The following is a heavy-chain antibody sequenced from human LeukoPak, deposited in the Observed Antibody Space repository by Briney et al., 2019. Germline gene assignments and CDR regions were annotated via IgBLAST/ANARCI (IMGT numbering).Heavy chain of an antibody. Sequence: SETLSLTCTVSGGSISSYYWSWIRQPPGKGLEWIGYIYYSGSTNYNPSLKSRVTISVDTSKNQFSLKLSSVTAADTAVYYCARHAYCGGDCYSRPRAFDIWGQGTMVTVSS. CDR1: GGSISSYY. D-gene: IGHD2-21*02. CDR3: ARHAYCGGDCYSRPRAFDI. V-gene: IGHV4-59*01. CDR2: IYYSGST. J-gene: IGHJ3*02.